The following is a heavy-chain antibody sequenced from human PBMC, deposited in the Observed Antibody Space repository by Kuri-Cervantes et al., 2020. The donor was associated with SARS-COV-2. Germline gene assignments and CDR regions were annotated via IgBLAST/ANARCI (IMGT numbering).Heavy chain of an antibody. J-gene: IGHJ4*02. CDR2: INPKSGGT. CDR1: GGTFSSYA. Sequence: ASVKVSCNASGGTFSSYAISWVRQAPGQGLEWMGWINPKSGGTNYAQKFQGRVTMTRDTSISTAYMELSRLRSDDTAVYYCARDPGASSSDYFDYWGQGTPVTVSS. CDR3: ARDPGASSSDYFDY. V-gene: IGHV1-2*02. D-gene: IGHD6-6*01.